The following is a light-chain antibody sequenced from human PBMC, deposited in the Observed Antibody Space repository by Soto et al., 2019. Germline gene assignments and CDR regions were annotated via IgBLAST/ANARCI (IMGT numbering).Light chain of an antibody. Sequence: TLSFGASQNVDNDLAWYQQTPGQAPRLLIYDVATRATGVPARFSGSGSGTEFTLTISIRQPDDLPVCYRQLSDKLPGTLAEGSKVDIK. CDR2: DVA. V-gene: IGKV3-15*01. J-gene: IGKJ1*01. CDR3: QLSDKLPGT. CDR1: QNVDND.